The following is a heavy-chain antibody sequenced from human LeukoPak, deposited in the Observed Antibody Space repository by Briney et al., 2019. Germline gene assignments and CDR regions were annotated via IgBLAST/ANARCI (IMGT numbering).Heavy chain of an antibody. CDR1: GFTFSSYA. V-gene: IGHV3-23*01. D-gene: IGHD3-9*01. CDR2: TSGSGGST. J-gene: IGHJ4*02. CDR3: AKDAEYYDILTGYYQGAFDY. Sequence: GGSLRLSCAASGFTFSSYAMSWVRQAPGKGLEWVSATSGSGGSTYYADSVKGRFTISRDNSKNTLYLQMNSLRAEDTAVYYCAKDAEYYDILTGYYQGAFDYWGQGTLATVSS.